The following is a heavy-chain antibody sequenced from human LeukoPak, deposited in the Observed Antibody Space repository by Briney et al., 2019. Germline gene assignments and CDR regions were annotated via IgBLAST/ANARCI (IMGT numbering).Heavy chain of an antibody. D-gene: IGHD3-10*01. CDR1: GGSISNYF. CDR2: IYYTGST. Sequence: PSETLSLTCTVSGGSISNYFWSWIRQPPGKGLEWIGYIYYTGSTNYNPSLKSRVTISVDTSKNQFSLKLSSVTAADTAVYYCAREFRYGSGSFSIDYWGQGTLVTVSS. J-gene: IGHJ4*02. V-gene: IGHV4-59*01. CDR3: AREFRYGSGSFSIDY.